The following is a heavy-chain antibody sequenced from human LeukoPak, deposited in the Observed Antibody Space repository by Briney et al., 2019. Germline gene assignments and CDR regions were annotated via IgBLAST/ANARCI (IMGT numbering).Heavy chain of an antibody. V-gene: IGHV3-21*01. D-gene: IGHD5-24*01. CDR2: ISTGSRHI. Sequence: GGSLRLSCAASGFTFSNYIMNWVRQAPGKGLELVSSISTGSRHIYYAASVKGRFTISRDDAKNSLYLQMSSLRAEDTAVYYCARDLSGDGYNKFDYWGQGTLVTVSP. J-gene: IGHJ4*02. CDR3: ARDLSGDGYNKFDY. CDR1: GFTFSNYI.